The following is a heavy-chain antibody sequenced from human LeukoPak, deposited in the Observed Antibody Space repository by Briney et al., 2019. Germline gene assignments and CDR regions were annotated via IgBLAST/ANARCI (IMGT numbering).Heavy chain of an antibody. CDR1: GFTVITND. Sequence: GGSLRLSCAASGFTVITNDMTWVRQAPGKGLECVSAISGSGGSTYYADSVKGRFTISRDNSKNTLYLQMNSLRVEDTAVYYCARAAAAIGPYYFDYWGQGTLVTVSS. J-gene: IGHJ4*02. V-gene: IGHV3-23*01. CDR2: ISGSGGST. D-gene: IGHD2-2*02. CDR3: ARAAAAIGPYYFDY.